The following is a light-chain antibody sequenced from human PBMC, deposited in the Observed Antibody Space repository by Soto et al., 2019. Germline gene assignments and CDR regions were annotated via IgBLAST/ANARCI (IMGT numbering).Light chain of an antibody. CDR3: QHDSRSLWT. Sequence: EIVLTQSPGTLSLSPGERATLSCRASQSVSSRYLGWYQPKPGQAPMLLIYGASSRDTGIPDRFSGSGSGTGFTLTISRLEPDDVAVYDGQHDSRSLWTVGKGTKVEIK. J-gene: IGKJ1*01. V-gene: IGKV3-20*01. CDR1: QSVSSRY. CDR2: GAS.